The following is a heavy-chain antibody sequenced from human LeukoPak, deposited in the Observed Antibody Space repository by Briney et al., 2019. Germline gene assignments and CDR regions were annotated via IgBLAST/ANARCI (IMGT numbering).Heavy chain of an antibody. CDR1: GFTFSSYA. J-gene: IGHJ4*02. D-gene: IGHD3-3*01. CDR2: ISGSGGKT. CDR3: AKGSDFWSGYYNIDY. Sequence: GGSLRLSCAASGFTFSSYAMSWVRQAPGKGLEWASVISGSGGKTYYADSVEGRFTISRDNSKNTLYLQMNSLRAEDTAVYYCAKGSDFWSGYYNIDYWGQGTLVTVSS. V-gene: IGHV3-23*01.